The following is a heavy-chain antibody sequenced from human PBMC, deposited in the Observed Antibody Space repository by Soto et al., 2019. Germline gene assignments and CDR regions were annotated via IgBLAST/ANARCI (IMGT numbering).Heavy chain of an antibody. CDR2: ISAYDDNT. J-gene: IGHJ6*02. CDR1: GYRFTSYG. V-gene: IGHV1-18*01. Sequence: GASVKVSCKASGYRFTSYGMRWVRQAPGQGLEWLGWISAYDDNTKYAQTLQGRVSMSTDTSTNTAYMELRSLRSDDTAMYYCARGGYYDSSGSRNYHYYGMNVWGQGTTVTVSS. D-gene: IGHD3-22*01. CDR3: ARGGYYDSSGSRNYHYYGMNV.